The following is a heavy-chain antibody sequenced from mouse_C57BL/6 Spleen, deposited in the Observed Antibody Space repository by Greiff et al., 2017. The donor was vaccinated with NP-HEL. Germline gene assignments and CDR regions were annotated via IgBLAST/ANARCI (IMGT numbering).Heavy chain of an antibody. CDR1: GYSFTDYN. CDR2: FNPNYGTT. CDR3: ARSGVGQLRLPNYYAMDY. J-gene: IGHJ4*01. D-gene: IGHD3-2*02. V-gene: IGHV1-39*01. Sequence: VQLKQSGPELVKPGASVKISCKASGYSFTDYNMNWVKQSNGKSLEWIGVFNPNYGTTSYNQKFKGKATLTVDQSSSTAYMQLNSLTSEDSAVYYCARSGVGQLRLPNYYAMDYWGQGTSVTVSS.